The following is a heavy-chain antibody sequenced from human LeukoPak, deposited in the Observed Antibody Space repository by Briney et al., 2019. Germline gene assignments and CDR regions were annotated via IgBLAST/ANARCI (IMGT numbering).Heavy chain of an antibody. CDR3: ARVRYGSGSYYFDN. J-gene: IGHJ4*02. V-gene: IGHV4-61*01. CDR2: VYYTGST. CDR1: GGSVSNASYY. Sequence: SETPSLTCTVSGGSVSNASYYWSWIRQPPGKGLDWIGYVYYTGSTHYSPSLKSRVTVSVDTSKNQFSLKLTSVTAADTAVYYCARVRYGSGSYYFDNWGQGTLVTVSS. D-gene: IGHD3-10*01.